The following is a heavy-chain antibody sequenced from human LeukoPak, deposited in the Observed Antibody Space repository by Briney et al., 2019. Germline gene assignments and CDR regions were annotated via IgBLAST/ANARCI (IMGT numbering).Heavy chain of an antibody. CDR2: IRYDGSNK. Sequence: PGRSLRLSCAASGFTFSSYGMHWVRQAPGKGLEWVAFIRYDGSNKYYADSVKGRFTISRDNSKNTLYLQMNSLRVEDTAVYYCAKDRGDYFDYWGQGTLVTVSS. D-gene: IGHD5-24*01. J-gene: IGHJ4*02. CDR3: AKDRGDYFDY. V-gene: IGHV3-30*02. CDR1: GFTFSSYG.